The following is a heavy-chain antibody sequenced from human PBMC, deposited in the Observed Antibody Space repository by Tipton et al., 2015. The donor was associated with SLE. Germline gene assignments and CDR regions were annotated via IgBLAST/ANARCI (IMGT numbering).Heavy chain of an antibody. CDR3: AREALAVAGTGRWYFDL. V-gene: IGHV4-39*07. J-gene: IGHJ2*01. CDR2: IYYSGST. Sequence: TLSLTCTASGGSISSSSYYWGWIRQPPGKGLEWIGSIYYSGSTYYNPSLKSRVTISVDTSKNQFSLKLSSVTAADTAVYYCAREALAVAGTGRWYFDLWGRGTLVTVSS. D-gene: IGHD6-19*01. CDR1: GGSISSSSYY.